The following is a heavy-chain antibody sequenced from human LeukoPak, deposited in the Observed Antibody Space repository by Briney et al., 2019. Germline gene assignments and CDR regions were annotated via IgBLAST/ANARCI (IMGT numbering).Heavy chain of an antibody. CDR1: GGSISSYS. Sequence: SETLSLTCTVSGGSISSYSWSWIRQPPGKGLEWIAYISYRGSTDYNPSLQSRVSTSIHTSKNQFSLRLSSVTAADTAVYYCARRMRVEDDYYYYGLDVWGQGTTVIVSS. V-gene: IGHV4-59*01. D-gene: IGHD2-15*01. CDR3: ARRMRVEDDYYYYGLDV. CDR2: ISYRGST. J-gene: IGHJ6*02.